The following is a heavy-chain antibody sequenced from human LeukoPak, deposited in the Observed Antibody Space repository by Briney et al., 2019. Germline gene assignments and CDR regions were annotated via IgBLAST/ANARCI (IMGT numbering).Heavy chain of an antibody. CDR2: ISSSSSYI. D-gene: IGHD2-2*01. Sequence: PGGSLRLSCAASGFTFSSYSMNWVRKAPGKGLEWVSSISSSSSYIYYADPVKGRFTISRDNAKNSLYLQMNSLRAEDTAVYYCARGRYCSSTSCYGSYYYYYGMDVWGKGTTVTVSS. CDR1: GFTFSSYS. CDR3: ARGRYCSSTSCYGSYYYYYGMDV. J-gene: IGHJ6*04. V-gene: IGHV3-21*01.